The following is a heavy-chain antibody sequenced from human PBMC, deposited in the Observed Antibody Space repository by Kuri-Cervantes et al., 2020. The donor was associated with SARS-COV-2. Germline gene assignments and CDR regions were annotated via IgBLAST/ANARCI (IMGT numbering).Heavy chain of an antibody. V-gene: IGHV4-39*07. J-gene: IGHJ4*02. CDR1: GGSISSSSYY. CDR2: IYYSGST. CDR3: ARENDYVWGSYRPSHYFDY. D-gene: IGHD3-16*02. Sequence: SETLSLTCTVSGGSISSSSYYWGWIRQPPGKGLEWIGSIYYSGSTYYNPSLKSRVTISVDTSKNQSSLKLSSVTAADTAVYYCARENDYVWGSYRPSHYFDYWGQGTLVTVSS.